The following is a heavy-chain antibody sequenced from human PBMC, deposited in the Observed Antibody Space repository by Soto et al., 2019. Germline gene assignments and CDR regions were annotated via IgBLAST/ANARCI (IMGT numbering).Heavy chain of an antibody. Sequence: SDTLSLTCTVSGGSTSSDNYWSWIRQPPGKGLEWIGHIYYSGNTDYNPSLKSRLAISIDTSKNQFSLKLSSVTAADTAVYFCAREGGESSDGLYYFDSWGQGSLVTVS. V-gene: IGHV4-30-4*02. CDR3: AREGGESSDGLYYFDS. CDR1: GGSTSSDNY. CDR2: IYYSGNT. J-gene: IGHJ4*02. D-gene: IGHD3-16*01.